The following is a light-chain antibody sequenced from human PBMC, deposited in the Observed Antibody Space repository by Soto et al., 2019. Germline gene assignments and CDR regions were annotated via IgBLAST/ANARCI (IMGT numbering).Light chain of an antibody. CDR1: QSISSSD. V-gene: IGKV3-20*01. J-gene: IGKJ2*01. CDR2: AAS. CDR3: QQYGSSSYT. Sequence: EIVLTQSPGTLSLSPGERATLSCRASQSISSSDLAWYQQKPGQAPRLLIYAASSRATGIPDRFSGRGSGTDFTLTISRLEPEDFAVYYCQQYGSSSYTFGQGTQLEIK.